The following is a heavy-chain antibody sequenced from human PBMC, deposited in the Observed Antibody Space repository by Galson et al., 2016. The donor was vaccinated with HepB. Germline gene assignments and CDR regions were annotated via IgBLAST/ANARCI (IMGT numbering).Heavy chain of an antibody. CDR1: GYTFTSYG. D-gene: IGHD3-22*01. V-gene: IGHV1-18*01. CDR3: ARIGPSGYLSD. J-gene: IGHJ4*02. Sequence: VKVSCKASGYTFTSYGLNWVRQAPGQGLEWMGYISGYNGITNYAPRFQGRVTMTTDTSTRTAYMELRSLRSDDTAVYYCARIGPSGYLSDWGQGTLVTVSS. CDR2: ISGYNGIT.